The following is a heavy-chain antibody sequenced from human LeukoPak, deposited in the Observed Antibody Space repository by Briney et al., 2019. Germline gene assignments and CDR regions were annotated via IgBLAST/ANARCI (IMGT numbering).Heavy chain of an antibody. CDR1: GFTFSSYE. CDR2: ISSDGSNN. Sequence: GGSLRLSCAASGFTFSSYEMNWVRQAPGKGLEWVAVISSDGSNNYYADSVKGRFTISRDNSKNTLYLQMNSLRAEDTAVYYCAREGYSYGHFDYWGQGTLVTVSS. CDR3: AREGYSYGHFDY. D-gene: IGHD5-18*01. J-gene: IGHJ4*02. V-gene: IGHV3-30-3*01.